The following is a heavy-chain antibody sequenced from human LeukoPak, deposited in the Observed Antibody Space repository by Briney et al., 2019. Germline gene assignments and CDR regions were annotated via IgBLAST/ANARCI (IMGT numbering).Heavy chain of an antibody. V-gene: IGHV4-59*01. CDR2: ISYSGST. D-gene: IGHD3-16*02. CDR1: GASIRSFY. CDR3: AKYVWGSYPTFEDY. Sequence: PSETLSLTCTVSGASIRSFYWSWIRQPPGKGLEWIGYISYSGSTNYNPSLKSRVTISVDTSKNQFSLKLSSVTAADTAVYYCAKYVWGSYPTFEDYWGQGTLVTVSS. J-gene: IGHJ4*02.